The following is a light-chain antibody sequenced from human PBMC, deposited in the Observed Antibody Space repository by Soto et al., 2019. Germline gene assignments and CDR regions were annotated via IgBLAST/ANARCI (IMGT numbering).Light chain of an antibody. Sequence: IVLTQSPGTLSLSPGERATLSCRTGESVSDIQLAWYQHKPGQAPRLLIYGVSSRATGIPDRFSGSGSGTDFTLTISRLEPEDFAVYYCQQYGSSPPVTFGQGTKVDVK. CDR2: GVS. CDR1: ESVSDIQ. J-gene: IGKJ1*01. CDR3: QQYGSSPPVT. V-gene: IGKV3-20*01.